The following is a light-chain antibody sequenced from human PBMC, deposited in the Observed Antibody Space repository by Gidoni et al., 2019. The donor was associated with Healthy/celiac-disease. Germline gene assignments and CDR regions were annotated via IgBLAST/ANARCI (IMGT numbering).Light chain of an antibody. J-gene: IGKJ2*01. Sequence: EIPMTPSPSSLSASVGERVTITCRASQSISSWLAWYQQKPGQAPKLLIYKASSLESGVPSRFSGSGSGTEFTLTISSLQPDDFATYYCQQYNSYPRTFGQGTKLEIK. CDR2: KAS. CDR3: QQYNSYPRT. V-gene: IGKV1-5*03. CDR1: QSISSW.